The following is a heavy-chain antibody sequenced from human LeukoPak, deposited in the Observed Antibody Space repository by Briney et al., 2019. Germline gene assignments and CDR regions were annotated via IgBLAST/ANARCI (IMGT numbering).Heavy chain of an antibody. CDR2: IKQDGSEK. J-gene: IGHJ6*03. Sequence: ETLSLTCTVSGGSTSSYYWSWIRQPPGKGLEWVANIKQDGSEKYYVDSVKGRFTISRDNAKNSLYLQMSSLRAEDTAVYYCARHSGWYYYYYMDGWGKGTTVTVSS. D-gene: IGHD6-19*01. CDR3: ARHSGWYYYYYMDG. CDR1: GGSTSSYY. V-gene: IGHV3-7*01.